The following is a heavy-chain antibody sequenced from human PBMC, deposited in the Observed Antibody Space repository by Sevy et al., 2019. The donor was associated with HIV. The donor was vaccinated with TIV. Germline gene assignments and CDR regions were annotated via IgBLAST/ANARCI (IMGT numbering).Heavy chain of an antibody. Sequence: GGSLRLSCAASGLTFSDYYMSWIRQAPGKGLEWVSDISSGSSYRKYADSVKGRFTISRDNAKNSLYLEMNSLRVEETAVYYCARDRRNYGGQYFDYWGQGTLVTVSS. CDR3: ARDRRNYGGQYFDY. CDR2: ISSGSSYR. V-gene: IGHV3-11*06. CDR1: GLTFSDYY. D-gene: IGHD4-17*01. J-gene: IGHJ4*02.